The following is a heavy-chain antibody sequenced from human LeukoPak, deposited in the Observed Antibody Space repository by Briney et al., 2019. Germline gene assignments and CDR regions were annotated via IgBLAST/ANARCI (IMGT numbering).Heavy chain of an antibody. J-gene: IGHJ4*02. V-gene: IGHV3-7*01. CDR1: GFTFSDYS. CDR2: IKQDGTEK. D-gene: IGHD3/OR15-3a*01. CDR3: ARDWDC. Sequence: PGGSLRLSCAGSGFTFSDYSMSWVRQAPGTGLEWVANIKQDGTEKHYMDSVKGRFTIYRDNAKNSLFLQMNSLRAEDTAVYYCARDWDCWGQGALVTVSS.